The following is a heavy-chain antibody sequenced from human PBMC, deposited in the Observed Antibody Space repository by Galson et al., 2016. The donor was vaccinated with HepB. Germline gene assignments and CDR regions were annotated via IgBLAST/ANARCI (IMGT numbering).Heavy chain of an antibody. V-gene: IGHV3-23*01. Sequence: SLRLSCAASGFTFSSYAMTWVRLAPGKGLEWVSARSDSGDSTYYRDSVKGRFTISRDSTNNTLSLQMNNLRAEDTAIYYCAKNVGSHTWSPTDFWGQGTLVTVSS. CDR2: RSDSGDST. D-gene: IGHD1-20*01. J-gene: IGHJ4*02. CDR1: GFTFSSYA. CDR3: AKNVGSHTWSPTDF.